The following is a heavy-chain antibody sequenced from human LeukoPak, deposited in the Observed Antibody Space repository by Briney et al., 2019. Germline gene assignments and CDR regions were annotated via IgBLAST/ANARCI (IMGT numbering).Heavy chain of an antibody. J-gene: IGHJ3*02. Sequence: SETLSLTCTVSGGSISSYYWSWIRQPPGKGLEWIGYIYYSGSTNYNPSLKSRVTISVDTSKNQFSLRLRSVTAADTAVYYCARGLVWRFLLDSRRDSFDIWGQGTTITVSS. D-gene: IGHD3-16*01. CDR3: ARGLVWRFLLDSRRDSFDI. CDR2: IYYSGST. V-gene: IGHV4-59*12. CDR1: GGSISSYY.